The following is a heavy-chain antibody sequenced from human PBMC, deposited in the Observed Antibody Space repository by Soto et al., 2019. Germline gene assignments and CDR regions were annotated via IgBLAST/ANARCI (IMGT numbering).Heavy chain of an antibody. Sequence: QVQLVQSGAEVKEPGDSVRVSCEASGYTFTAYYIHWVRRAPGQGLEWMGWINPKFGDTTYAQDFQGRVSMTRDMSISTVYMELSRLTSDGTAIYYRARKIDYYYGRGSGNGHGVWGQGTTVTVFS. V-gene: IGHV1-2*02. CDR2: INPKFGDT. D-gene: IGHD3-10*02. CDR3: ARKIDYYYGRGSGNGHGV. CDR1: GYTFTAYY. J-gene: IGHJ6*02.